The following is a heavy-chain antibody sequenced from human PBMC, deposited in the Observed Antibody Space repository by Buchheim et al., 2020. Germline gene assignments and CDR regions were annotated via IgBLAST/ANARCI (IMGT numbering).Heavy chain of an antibody. J-gene: IGHJ6*02. V-gene: IGHV3-48*03. CDR2: ISSSGSTI. CDR3: ARVHVVDCSSTSCPYYYYYGMDV. Sequence: EVQLVESRGGLVQPGGSLRLSCAASGFTFSSYEMNWVRQAPGKGLEWVSYISSSGSTIYYADSVKGRFTISRDNAKNSLYLQMNSLRAEDTAVYYCARVHVVDCSSTSCPYYYYYGMDVWGQGTT. CDR1: GFTFSSYE. D-gene: IGHD2-2*01.